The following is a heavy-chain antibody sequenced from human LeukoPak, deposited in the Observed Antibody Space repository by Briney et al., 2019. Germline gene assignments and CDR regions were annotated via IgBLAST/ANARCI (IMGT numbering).Heavy chain of an antibody. J-gene: IGHJ1*01. CDR2: ISSSSSTI. Sequence: PGGSLRLSCAVSGFAFSSYSMKWVRQAPGKGLEWVSYISSSSSTIYYADAVKGRFTISRDNAKNSLYLQMNSLRDEDTAVYYCARGVGGYCSSPTCPLGYWGQGTLVTVSS. CDR1: GFAFSSYS. CDR3: ARGVGGYCSSPTCPLGY. V-gene: IGHV3-48*02. D-gene: IGHD2-2*01.